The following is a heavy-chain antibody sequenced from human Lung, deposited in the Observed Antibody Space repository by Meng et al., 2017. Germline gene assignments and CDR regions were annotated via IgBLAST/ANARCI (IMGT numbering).Heavy chain of an antibody. D-gene: IGHD3-10*01. CDR2: IYHSGST. J-gene: IGHJ5*02. V-gene: IGHV4-4*02. CDR3: ARGSITMVRGVSVFDP. CDR1: GGSISSSNW. Sequence: QVQLQRSGPGLGKPSGTPSPTGAVSGGSISSSNWWSWVRQPPGKGLEWIGEIYHSGSTNYNPSLKSRVTISVDKSKNQFSLKLSSVAAADTAVYYCARGSITMVRGVSVFDPWGQGTLVTVSS.